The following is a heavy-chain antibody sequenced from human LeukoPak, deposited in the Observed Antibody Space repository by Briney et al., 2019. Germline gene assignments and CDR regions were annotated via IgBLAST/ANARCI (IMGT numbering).Heavy chain of an antibody. CDR1: GGSFSGYY. V-gene: IGHV4-59*01. D-gene: IGHD6-13*01. CDR3: ARGEYSSSYAYYYYYYMDV. Sequence: SETLSLTCAVYGGSFSGYYWSWIRQPPGKGLEWIGYIYYSGSTNYNPSLKSRVTISVDTSKNQFSLKLSSVTAADTAVYYCARGEYSSSYAYYYYYYMDVWGKGTTVTISS. CDR2: IYYSGST. J-gene: IGHJ6*03.